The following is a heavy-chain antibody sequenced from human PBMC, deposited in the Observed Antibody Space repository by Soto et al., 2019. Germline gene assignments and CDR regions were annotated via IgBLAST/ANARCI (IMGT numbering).Heavy chain of an antibody. CDR3: ARDPGDSSGYFYFDY. J-gene: IGHJ4*02. V-gene: IGHV4-59*01. D-gene: IGHD3-22*01. CDR2: IYYSGST. CDR1: GGSISSYY. Sequence: QVQLQESGPGLVKPSETLSLTCTVSGGSISSYYWSWIRQPPGKGLEWIGYIYYSGSTNYNPSLKRRVTISVDTSKNQFSLKLSSVTAADTAVYYCARDPGDSSGYFYFDYWGQGTLVTVSS.